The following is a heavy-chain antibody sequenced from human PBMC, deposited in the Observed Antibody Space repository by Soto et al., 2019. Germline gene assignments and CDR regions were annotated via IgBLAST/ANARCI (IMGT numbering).Heavy chain of an antibody. Sequence: QVQLVQSGAEVKKPGASVKVSCKASGYTFTSYGISWVRQAPGQGLEWMGWLSAYNGNTNYAQKLQGRVTMTTDTSTSTAYMELRSLRSDDTAVYYCARRIVVVPAAVYGMDVWGQGTTVTVSS. CDR1: GYTFTSYG. J-gene: IGHJ6*02. D-gene: IGHD2-2*01. CDR3: ARRIVVVPAAVYGMDV. V-gene: IGHV1-18*01. CDR2: LSAYNGNT.